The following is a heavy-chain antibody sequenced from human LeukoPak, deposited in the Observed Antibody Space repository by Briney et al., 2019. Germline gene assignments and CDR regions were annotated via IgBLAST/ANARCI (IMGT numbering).Heavy chain of an antibody. D-gene: IGHD5-12*01. Sequence: SETLSLTCTVSGDSISSYYWSWIRQPPGKGLKLMGYINYSGRSSYNPSLRSRVTISVETSKNQLSLKLSAVTAADTAAYYCARHKKGTVATLGMDYWGQGTLVTVSS. J-gene: IGHJ4*02. CDR2: INYSGRS. CDR1: GDSISSYY. V-gene: IGHV4-59*08. CDR3: ARHKKGTVATLGMDY.